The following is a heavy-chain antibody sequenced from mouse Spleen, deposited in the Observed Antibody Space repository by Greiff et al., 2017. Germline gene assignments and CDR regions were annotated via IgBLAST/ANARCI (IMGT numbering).Heavy chain of an antibody. Sequence: EVKLVESGGDLVKPGGSLKLSCAASGFTFSSYGMSWVRQTPDKRLEWVATISSGGSYTYYPDSVKGRFTISRDNAKNTLYLQMSSLKSEDTAMYYCAREGVVANWYFDVWGTGTTVTVSS. CDR2: ISSGGSYT. CDR1: GFTFSSYG. V-gene: IGHV5-6*01. CDR3: AREGVVANWYFDV. J-gene: IGHJ1*03. D-gene: IGHD1-1*01.